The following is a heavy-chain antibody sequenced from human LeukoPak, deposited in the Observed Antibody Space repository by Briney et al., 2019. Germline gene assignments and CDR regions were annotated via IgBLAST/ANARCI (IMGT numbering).Heavy chain of an antibody. J-gene: IGHJ4*02. CDR1: GFTFSNYN. D-gene: IGHD2-2*01. CDR2: ISSSSSYI. CDR3: AREVISTPSYFDY. V-gene: IGHV3-21*04. Sequence: GGSLRLSCAASGFTFSNYNMNWVRQAPGKGLEWVSSISSSSSYIYYADSVKGRFTMSRDSSKNTLYLQMNSLGADDTAVYYCAREVISTPSYFDYWGQGILVTVSS.